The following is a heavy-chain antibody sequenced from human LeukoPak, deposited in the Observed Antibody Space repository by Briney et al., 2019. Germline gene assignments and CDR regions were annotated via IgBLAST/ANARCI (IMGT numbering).Heavy chain of an antibody. D-gene: IGHD3-10*01. V-gene: IGHV3-23*01. CDR3: AKMDSITMVRGVNWGVIN. CDR1: GFTFSSYG. Sequence: GGSLRLSCAASGFTFSSYGMSWVRQAPGKGLEWVSAISGSGYSTYYADSVKGRFTISRDNSKNTLYLQMSSLRAEDTAVYYCAKMDSITMVRGVNWGVINWGQGTLVTVSS. CDR2: ISGSGYST. J-gene: IGHJ4*02.